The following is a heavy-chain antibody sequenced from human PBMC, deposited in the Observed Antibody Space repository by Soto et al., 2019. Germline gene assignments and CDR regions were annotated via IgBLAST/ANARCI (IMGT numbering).Heavy chain of an antibody. V-gene: IGHV1-69*01. Sequence: QVQLVQSGAEVKKPGSSVKVSCKASGGTFSSYAISWVRQAPGQGLEWMGGIIPIFGTANYAQKFQGRVKITADESTSTAYMELSSLRSEDTAVYYCARNYYDSSGYYYGTPFDYWGQGTLVTVSS. CDR3: ARNYYDSSGYYYGTPFDY. CDR2: IIPIFGTA. D-gene: IGHD3-22*01. J-gene: IGHJ4*02. CDR1: GGTFSSYA.